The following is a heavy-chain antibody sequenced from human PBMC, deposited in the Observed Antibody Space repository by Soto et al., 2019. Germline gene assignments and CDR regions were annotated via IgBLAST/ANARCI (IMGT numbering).Heavy chain of an antibody. CDR3: ATLPTYYYDSSGYYTLGDFDY. CDR1: GGSISSSNW. CDR2: IYHSGST. Sequence: SETLSLTCAVSGGSISSSNWWSWVRQPPGKGLEWIGEIYHSGSTNYNPSLKSRVTISVDKSKNQFSLKLSSVTAADTAVYYCATLPTYYYDSSGYYTLGDFDYWGQGTLVTVSS. J-gene: IGHJ4*02. V-gene: IGHV4-4*02. D-gene: IGHD3-22*01.